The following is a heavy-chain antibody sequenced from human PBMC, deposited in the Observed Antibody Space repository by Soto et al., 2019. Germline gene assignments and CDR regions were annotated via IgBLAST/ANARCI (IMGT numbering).Heavy chain of an antibody. J-gene: IGHJ4*02. CDR1: GFTFSSYA. D-gene: IGHD4-4*01. CDR2: ISYDGSNK. V-gene: IGHV3-30-3*01. CDR3: ARVTMTTVTGPDY. Sequence: QVQLVESGGGVVQPGRSLRLSCAASGFTFSSYAMHWVRQAPGKGLEWVAVISYDGSNKYYADSVKGRFTISRDNSKNTLYLQMNSLRAEDTAVYYCARVTMTTVTGPDYWGQGTLVTVSS.